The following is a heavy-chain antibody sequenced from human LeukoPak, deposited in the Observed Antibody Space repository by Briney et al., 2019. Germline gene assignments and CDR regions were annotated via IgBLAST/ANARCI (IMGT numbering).Heavy chain of an antibody. CDR3: AKDWSLAAVGIGLWVDY. CDR1: GFTFNSYA. J-gene: IGHJ4*02. V-gene: IGHV3-23*01. Sequence: AGGSLRLSCAASGFTFNSYAMSWVRQAPGKGLEWVSAISARGGTTYYADSVKGRFTISRDNSKNTLYLQMNSLGAEDTAVYYCAKDWSLAAVGIGLWVDYWGQGTLVTVSS. D-gene: IGHD6-13*01. CDR2: ISARGGTT.